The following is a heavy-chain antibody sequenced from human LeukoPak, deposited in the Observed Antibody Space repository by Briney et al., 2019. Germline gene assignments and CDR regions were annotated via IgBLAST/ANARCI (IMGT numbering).Heavy chain of an antibody. Sequence: SETLSLTCSVSGGSISESNYYWGWIRQPPGKGLEWIGSIYFSGNTYHNSSLKSRVTISVDTSKNQFSLKLSSVTAADMAVYYCARGRGLLWFGELVYGYWGQGTLVTVSS. CDR1: GGSISESNYY. D-gene: IGHD3-10*01. CDR3: ARGRGLLWFGELVYGY. V-gene: IGHV4-39*01. CDR2: IYFSGNT. J-gene: IGHJ4*02.